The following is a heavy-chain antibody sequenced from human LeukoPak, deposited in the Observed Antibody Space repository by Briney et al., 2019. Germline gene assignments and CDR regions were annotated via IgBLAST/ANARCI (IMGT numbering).Heavy chain of an antibody. CDR2: INPNSGGT. CDR1: GYTFTGYY. CDR3: ARIARSAYSSSGGEVDY. D-gene: IGHD6-13*01. V-gene: IGHV1-2*06. Sequence: ASVNVSCKASGYTFTGYYMHWVRQAPGQGLEWMGRINPNSGGTNYAQKFQGRVTMTRDTSISTAYMELSRLRSDDTAVYYCARIARSAYSSSGGEVDYWGQGTLVTVSS. J-gene: IGHJ4*02.